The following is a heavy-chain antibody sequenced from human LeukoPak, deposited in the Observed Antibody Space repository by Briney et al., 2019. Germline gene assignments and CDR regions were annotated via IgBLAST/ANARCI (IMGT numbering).Heavy chain of an antibody. CDR3: ARDSDYGDYGNWFDP. V-gene: IGHV4-59*01. J-gene: IGHJ5*02. CDR1: GGSISSYY. CDR2: IYYSGST. Sequence: SETLSLTCTVSGGSISSYYWSWIRQPPGKGLEWIGYIYYSGSTNYNPSLKSRVTMSVDTSKNQFSLKLSSVTAADTAVYYCARDSDYGDYGNWFDPWGQGTLVTVSS. D-gene: IGHD4-17*01.